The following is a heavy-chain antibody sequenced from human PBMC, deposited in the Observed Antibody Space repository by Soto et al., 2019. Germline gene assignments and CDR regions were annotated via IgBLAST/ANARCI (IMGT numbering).Heavy chain of an antibody. D-gene: IGHD5-12*01. J-gene: IGHJ3*02. CDR3: ARLNSYFRRRDGYNPNAFDI. V-gene: IGHV4-39*01. CDR1: GGSISSSSYY. CDR2: IYYSGST. Sequence: PSETLSLTCTVSGGSISSSSYYWGWIRQPPGKGLGWIGSIYYSGSTYYNPSLKSRVTISVDTSKNQFSLKLSSVTAADTAVYYFARLNSYFRRRDGYNPNAFDIWGQGTMVTVSS.